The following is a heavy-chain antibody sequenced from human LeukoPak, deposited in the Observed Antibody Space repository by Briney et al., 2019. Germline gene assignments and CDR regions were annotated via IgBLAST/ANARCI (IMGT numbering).Heavy chain of an antibody. D-gene: IGHD6-6*01. Sequence: GGSLRLSCAASGFSVSSNYMSWVRQAPGKGLEWVAVISYDENTKYYVDSVKGRFTISRDNSRNTLYLQTNSLRADDTALYYCARDLYSSSSVNWFDPWGQGTLVTVSS. CDR2: ISYDENTK. CDR1: GFSVSSNY. CDR3: ARDLYSSSSVNWFDP. V-gene: IGHV3-30*03. J-gene: IGHJ5*02.